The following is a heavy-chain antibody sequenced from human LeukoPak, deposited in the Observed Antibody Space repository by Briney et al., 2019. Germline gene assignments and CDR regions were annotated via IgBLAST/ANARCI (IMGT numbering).Heavy chain of an antibody. CDR3: AKAHSSSWYGDFDY. CDR2: ISYDGSNK. V-gene: IGHV3-30*18. Sequence: PGRSLRLSCAASGFTFSSYGMHWVRQAPGKGLEWVAVISYDGSNKYYADSVKGRFTISRDNSKNTLYLQMNSLRAEDTAVYYCAKAHSSSWYGDFDYWGQGTLVTVSS. CDR1: GFTFSSYG. D-gene: IGHD6-13*01. J-gene: IGHJ4*02.